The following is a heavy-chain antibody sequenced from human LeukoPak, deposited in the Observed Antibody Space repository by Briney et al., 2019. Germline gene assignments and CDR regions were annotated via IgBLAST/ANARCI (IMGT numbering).Heavy chain of an antibody. CDR2: LYYSGDT. D-gene: IGHD5-18*01. CDR1: GGSISNYY. J-gene: IGHJ2*01. CDR3: ARRKYVDTAMAPPHWYFDL. Sequence: SETLSLTCSVSGGSISNYYWSWIRQPPGKGLEWIGYLYYSGDTNYNPSLKSRVTISVDTSKNQFSLSLSSVTAADTAVYYCARRKYVDTAMAPPHWYFDLWGRGTLVTVSS. V-gene: IGHV4-59*01.